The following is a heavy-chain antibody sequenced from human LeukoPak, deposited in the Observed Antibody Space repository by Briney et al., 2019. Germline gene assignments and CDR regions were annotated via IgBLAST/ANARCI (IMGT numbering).Heavy chain of an antibody. J-gene: IGHJ4*02. D-gene: IGHD5-12*01. Sequence: GGSLRLSCAASGFTFSTYAMSWVRQAPGKGLEWVSAVSGSGGSAYQADSVKGRFTISRDNSKNTLYLQMNSLRAEDTAVYYCAKGYSGYDLSFDYWGQGTLVTVSS. V-gene: IGHV3-23*01. CDR3: AKGYSGYDLSFDY. CDR1: GFTFSTYA. CDR2: VSGSGGSA.